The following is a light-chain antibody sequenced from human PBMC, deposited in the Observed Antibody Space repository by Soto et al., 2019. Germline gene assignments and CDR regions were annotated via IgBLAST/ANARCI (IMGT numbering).Light chain of an antibody. CDR1: SSNIGAGYD. CDR2: GNS. V-gene: IGLV1-40*01. Sequence: QAVVTQPPSVSGAPGQRVTISCTGSSSNIGAGYDVHWYQQLPGTAPKLLIYGNSNRPSGVPDRFSGSKSGTSASLAITGLRAEAEADYYCQSYASSLSGYVVFGGGTKLTVL. CDR3: QSYASSLSGYVV. J-gene: IGLJ2*01.